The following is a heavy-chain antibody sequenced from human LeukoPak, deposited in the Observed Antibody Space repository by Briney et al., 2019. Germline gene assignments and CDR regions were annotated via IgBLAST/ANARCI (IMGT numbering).Heavy chain of an antibody. CDR3: ARVLSSGSYWGLGY. J-gene: IGHJ4*02. V-gene: IGHV3-21*04. CDR1: GFTFSSYS. D-gene: IGHD1-26*01. CDR2: ISSSSSYI. Sequence: GGSLRLSCAASGFTFSSYSMNWVRQAPGKGLEWVSSISSSSSYIYYADSVKGRFTISRDNAKNSLYLQMNSLRAEDTAVYYCARVLSSGSYWGLGYWGQGTLVTVSS.